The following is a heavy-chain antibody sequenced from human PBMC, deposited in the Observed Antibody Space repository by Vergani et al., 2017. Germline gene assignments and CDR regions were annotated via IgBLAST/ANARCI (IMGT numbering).Heavy chain of an antibody. Sequence: EVQLVESGGGLVQPGRSLRLSCAASGFTFDDYAMHWVRQAPGKGLEWVSGISWNSGSIGYADSVKGRFTISRDNAKNSLYLQMNSLRAEDTAVYYCAKEPRKDIVVVVAATPYYYYYGMDVWGQGTTVTVSS. CDR3: AKEPRKDIVVVVAATPYYYYYGMDV. J-gene: IGHJ6*02. CDR1: GFTFDDYA. V-gene: IGHV3-9*01. D-gene: IGHD2-15*01. CDR2: ISWNSGSI.